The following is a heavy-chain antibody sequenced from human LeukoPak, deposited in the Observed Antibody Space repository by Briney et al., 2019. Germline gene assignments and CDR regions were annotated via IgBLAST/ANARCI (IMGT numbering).Heavy chain of an antibody. V-gene: IGHV5-51*01. CDR1: GYSFTNYW. CDR2: IYPGDSDT. J-gene: IGHJ4*02. CDR3: ARGYCTSNSCSNFDY. D-gene: IGHD2-2*01. Sequence: GESLKISCKGSGYSFTNYWIARVRQMPGKGLEWMGIIYPGDSDTRYSPSFQGQVTMSADKSLSTAFLQWSFLKASDTAMYYCARGYCTSNSCSNFDYWGQGTLVTVS.